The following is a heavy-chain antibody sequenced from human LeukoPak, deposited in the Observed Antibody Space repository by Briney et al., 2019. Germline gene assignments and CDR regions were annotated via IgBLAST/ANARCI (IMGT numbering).Heavy chain of an antibody. CDR3: AKARPYYYDSSGYYFFDY. CDR1: GFTFSSYA. J-gene: IGHJ4*02. D-gene: IGHD3-22*01. CDR2: ISGSGGST. V-gene: IGHV3-23*01. Sequence: GGSLRLSCAASGFTFSSYAMSWVRQAPGKGLEWVSAISGSGGSTYYADSVKGRFTISRDNSKNTLYLQMNSLRAEDTAVYYCAKARPYYYDSSGYYFFDYWGQGTLSPSPQ.